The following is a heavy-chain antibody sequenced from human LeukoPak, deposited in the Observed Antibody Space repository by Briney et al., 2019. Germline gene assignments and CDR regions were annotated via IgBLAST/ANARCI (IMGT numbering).Heavy chain of an antibody. CDR2: ISGSGGST. D-gene: IGHD2-15*01. CDR3: AKELGYCSGGSCYSPGYYFDY. Sequence: PGGSLRLSCAASGFTFSSYAMSWVRQAPGKGLEWVSAISGSGGSTYYADSVKGRFTISRDNSKNTLYLQMNSLRAEDTAVYYCAKELGYCSGGSCYSPGYYFDYWGQGTQVTVSS. CDR1: GFTFSSYA. J-gene: IGHJ4*02. V-gene: IGHV3-23*01.